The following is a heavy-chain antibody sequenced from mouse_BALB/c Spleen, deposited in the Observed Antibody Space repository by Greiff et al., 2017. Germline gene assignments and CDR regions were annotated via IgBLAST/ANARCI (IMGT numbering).Heavy chain of an antibody. Sequence: EVKLVESGGGLVQPGGSLKLSCAASGFTFSSYTMSWVRQTPEKRLEWVAYISNGGGSTYYPDTVKGRFTISRDNAKNTLYLQMSSLKSEDTAMYYCARGGYNYFDYWGQGTTLTVSS. J-gene: IGHJ2*01. D-gene: IGHD2-2*01. CDR2: ISNGGGST. CDR3: ARGGYNYFDY. V-gene: IGHV5-12-2*01. CDR1: GFTFSSYT.